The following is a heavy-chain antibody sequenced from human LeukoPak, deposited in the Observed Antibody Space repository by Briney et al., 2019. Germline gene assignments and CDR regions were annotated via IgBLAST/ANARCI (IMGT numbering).Heavy chain of an antibody. CDR1: GGSINSGSYY. D-gene: IGHD1-26*01. J-gene: IGHJ3*01. V-gene: IGHV4-61*02. CDR3: ARRLAGATTFLDV. CDR2: IYTSGST. Sequence: SQTLSLTCTVSGGSINSGSYYWIWIRQPAGKGLEWIGRIYTSGSTNYNVSLKSRATISMDTSKNQFSLKLSSVTAADTAVYYCARRLAGATTFLDVWGQGTLVTVSS.